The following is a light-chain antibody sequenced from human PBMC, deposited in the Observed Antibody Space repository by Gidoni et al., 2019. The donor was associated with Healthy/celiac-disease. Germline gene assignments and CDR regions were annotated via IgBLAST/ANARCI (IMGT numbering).Light chain of an antibody. V-gene: IGLV1-40*01. J-gene: IGLJ1*01. CDR3: QSYDSSLSGSDV. CDR2: GNS. CDR1: RSNIGAGYD. Sequence: QSVLTPPPSVSGAPGQRVPISCTGSRSNIGAGYDVHWYQQLPGTAPKLLIYGNSNRPSGVPDRFSGSKSGTSASLAITGLQAEDEADYYCQSYDSSLSGSDVFGTGTKVTVL.